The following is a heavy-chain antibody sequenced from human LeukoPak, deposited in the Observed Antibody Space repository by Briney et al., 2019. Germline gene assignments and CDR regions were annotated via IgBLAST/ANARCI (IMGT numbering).Heavy chain of an antibody. D-gene: IGHD6-19*01. CDR3: ARVLPYSSGWGVDY. Sequence: SETLSLTCTVSGGSIRSYYLSWIRQPPGKGLEWIGYIYYTGSTNYNPSLKSRVTISVDTSKNQFSLNLISVTAADTAVYYCARVLPYSSGWGVDYWGQGALVTVSS. J-gene: IGHJ4*02. CDR1: GGSIRSYY. CDR2: IYYTGST. V-gene: IGHV4-59*01.